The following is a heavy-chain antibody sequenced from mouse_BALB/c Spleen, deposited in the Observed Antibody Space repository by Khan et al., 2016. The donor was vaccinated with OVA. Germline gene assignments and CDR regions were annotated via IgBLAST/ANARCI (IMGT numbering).Heavy chain of an antibody. J-gene: IGHJ3*01. CDR3: ARRGLYGIFPY. D-gene: IGHD2-10*02. CDR2: INPSTGYI. V-gene: IGHV1-7*01. Sequence: VQLKQSGAELAKPGASVKLSCTASGYTFTTYWMHWIKQRPGQGLEWIGYINPSTGYIDYNQNFKDKATLTADESSSTCYKHLNSLTSKDSADYDCARRGLYGIFPYWGQGTLVTVSA. CDR1: GYTFTTYW.